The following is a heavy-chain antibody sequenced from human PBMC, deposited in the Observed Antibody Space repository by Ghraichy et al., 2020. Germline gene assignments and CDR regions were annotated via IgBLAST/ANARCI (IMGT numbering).Heavy chain of an antibody. CDR1: GYTFTGYY. J-gene: IGHJ4*02. CDR3: ARVDQGYSSGWYHDY. V-gene: IGHV1-2*02. Sequence: ASVKVSCKASGYTFTGYYMHWVRQAPGQGLEWMGWINPNSGGTNYAQKFQGRVTMTRDTSISTAYMELSRLRSDDTAVYYCARVDQGYSSGWYHDYWGQGTLVTVSS. D-gene: IGHD6-19*01. CDR2: INPNSGGT.